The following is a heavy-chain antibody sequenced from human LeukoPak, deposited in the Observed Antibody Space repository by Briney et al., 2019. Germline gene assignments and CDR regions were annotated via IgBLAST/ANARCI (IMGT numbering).Heavy chain of an antibody. CDR3: ARDGNFDS. CDR2: INPNTGDT. D-gene: IGHD4-23*01. Sequence: ASVKVSCKASGYTFTSYDINWVRQATGQGLEWMGWINPNTGDTTYAQNLQGRVTMTRDTSISTAYMELSRLRSDDTAVYYCARDGNFDSWGQGTLVIVSS. V-gene: IGHV1-2*02. CDR1: GYTFTSYD. J-gene: IGHJ4*02.